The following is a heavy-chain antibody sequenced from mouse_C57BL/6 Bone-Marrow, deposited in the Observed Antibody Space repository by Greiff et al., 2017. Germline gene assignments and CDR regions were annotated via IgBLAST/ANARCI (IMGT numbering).Heavy chain of an antibody. D-gene: IGHD4-1*01. CDR2: IDPENGDT. CDR1: GFNIKDDY. V-gene: IGHV14-4*01. Sequence: EVQLQQSGAELVRPGASVKLSCTASGFNIKDDYMHWVKQRPEQGLEWIGWIDPENGDTESASKFQGKATITADTSSNTAYLQLSSLPSEDTAVYYCTANWGAYWGQGTLVTVSA. J-gene: IGHJ3*01. CDR3: TANWGAY.